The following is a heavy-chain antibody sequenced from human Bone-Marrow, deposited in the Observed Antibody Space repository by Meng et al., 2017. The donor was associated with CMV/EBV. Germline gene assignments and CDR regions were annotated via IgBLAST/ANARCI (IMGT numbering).Heavy chain of an antibody. CDR3: ARDPRDYSSSWLYYYYGMDV. Sequence: GESLKISCAASGFTFSSYWMHWVRQAPGKGLVWVSRINSDGSNTSYADSVKGRFTISRDNAKNTLYLQMNSLRAEDTAVYYCARDPRDYSSSWLYYYYGMDVWGQGTTVNVSS. D-gene: IGHD6-13*01. CDR2: INSDGSNT. CDR1: GFTFSSYW. V-gene: IGHV3-74*01. J-gene: IGHJ6*01.